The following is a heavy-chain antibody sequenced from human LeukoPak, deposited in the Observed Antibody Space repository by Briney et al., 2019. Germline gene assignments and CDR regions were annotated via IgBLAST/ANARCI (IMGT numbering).Heavy chain of an antibody. CDR3: ARGNDRNWFDP. CDR2: IFYSGST. V-gene: IGHV4-59*01. D-gene: IGHD3-22*01. J-gene: IGHJ5*02. Sequence: GSLRLSCTASGFTFSNFWMGWIRQPPGKGLEWIGNIFYSGSTNYNPSLKSRVTISVDASKTHFSLKLSSVTAADTAVYYCARGNDRNWFDPWGQGTLVTVSS. CDR1: GFTFSNFW.